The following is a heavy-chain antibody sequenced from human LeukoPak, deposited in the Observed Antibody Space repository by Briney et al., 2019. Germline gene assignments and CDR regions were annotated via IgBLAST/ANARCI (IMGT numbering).Heavy chain of an antibody. Sequence: SETLSLTCAVYGGSFSGYYWSWIRQPPGKGLEWIGEINHSGSTNYNPSLKSPVTISVDTSKNQFSLKLSSVTAADTAVYYCARGMYYDFWSGQPYYYYYYYMDVWGKGTTVTVSS. V-gene: IGHV4-34*01. J-gene: IGHJ6*03. CDR1: GGSFSGYY. CDR3: ARGMYYDFWSGQPYYYYYYYMDV. D-gene: IGHD3-3*01. CDR2: INHSGST.